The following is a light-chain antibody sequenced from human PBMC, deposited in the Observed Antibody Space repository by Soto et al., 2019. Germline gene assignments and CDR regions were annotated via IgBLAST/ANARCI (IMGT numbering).Light chain of an antibody. Sequence: AIQMTQSPSSLSASVGDRVTITCRASQGIRNDLGWYQQKPGKAPKLLIYAASSLQSGVPSRFSGSGSGTDFNLTISRLQTEDFATYYCLQDYNYPITFGQGTRLEIK. CDR3: LQDYNYPIT. J-gene: IGKJ5*01. CDR1: QGIRND. CDR2: AAS. V-gene: IGKV1-6*01.